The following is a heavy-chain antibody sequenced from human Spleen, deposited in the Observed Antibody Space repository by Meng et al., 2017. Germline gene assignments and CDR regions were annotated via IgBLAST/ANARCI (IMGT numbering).Heavy chain of an antibody. J-gene: IGHJ4*02. CDR2: IYHSGST. CDR3: ARVNYDYVWGSYREWIYYFDY. D-gene: IGHD3-16*02. Sequence: GSLRLSCTVSGYSISSGYYWGWIRQPPGKGLEWIGSIYHSGSTYYNPSLKSRVTISVDTSKNQFSLKLSSVTAADTAVYYCARVNYDYVWGSYREWIYYFDYWGQGTLVTVSS. V-gene: IGHV4-38-2*02. CDR1: GYSISSGYY.